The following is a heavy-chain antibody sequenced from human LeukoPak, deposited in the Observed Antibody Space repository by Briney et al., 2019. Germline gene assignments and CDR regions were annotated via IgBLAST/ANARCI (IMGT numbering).Heavy chain of an antibody. V-gene: IGHV4-38-2*02. CDR2: IYHSGST. CDR3: ASHPLRGYVDY. CDR1: GYSISSGYY. D-gene: IGHD3-22*01. J-gene: IGHJ4*02. Sequence: SSETLSLTCTVSGYSISSGYYWGWIRQPPGKGLEWIGSIYHSGSTYYNPSLKSRVTISVDTSKNQFSLKLSSVTAADTAVYYCASHPLRGYVDYWGQGTLVTVSS.